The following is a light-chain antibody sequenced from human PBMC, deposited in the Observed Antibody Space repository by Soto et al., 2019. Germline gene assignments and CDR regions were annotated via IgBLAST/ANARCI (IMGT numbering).Light chain of an antibody. V-gene: IGKV3-20*01. CDR2: GAS. CDR1: QSVSSSY. CDR3: QQYDPSPQST. J-gene: IGKJ5*01. Sequence: EIVLTQSPDTLSLSPGERATLSCRASQSVSSSYLAWYQQKPGQAPRLLIYGASSRATGIPDRFSGSGSGTDFTLTISRLEPEELAVYFCQQYDPSPQSTFGQGTRLEIK.